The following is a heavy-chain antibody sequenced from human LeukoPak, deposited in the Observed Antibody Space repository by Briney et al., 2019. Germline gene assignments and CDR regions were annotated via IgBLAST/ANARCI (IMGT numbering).Heavy chain of an antibody. CDR1: GGSFSGYY. V-gene: IGHV4-34*01. Sequence: SETLSLTCAVYGGSFSGYYWSWIRQPPGKGLEWIGEINHSGSTNYNPSLKSRVTISVDASKNQFSLKLSPVTAADTAVYYCARRQLAVGLDPWGQGTLVTVSS. CDR3: ARRQLAVGLDP. J-gene: IGHJ5*02. CDR2: INHSGST. D-gene: IGHD6-19*01.